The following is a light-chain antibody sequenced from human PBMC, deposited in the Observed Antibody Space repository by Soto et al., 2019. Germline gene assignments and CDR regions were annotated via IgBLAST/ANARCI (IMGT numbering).Light chain of an antibody. Sequence: QSALTQPASVSGSPGQSITISCTGTSSDVGGYKYVSWFQQHPGEAPKLMIYEVSNRPSGVSNRFSASKSGNTASLTISGLQAEDEADYYCSSYTTSSTWVFGGGTKRTV. J-gene: IGLJ3*02. CDR1: SSDVGGYKY. CDR3: SSYTTSSTWV. CDR2: EVS. V-gene: IGLV2-14*01.